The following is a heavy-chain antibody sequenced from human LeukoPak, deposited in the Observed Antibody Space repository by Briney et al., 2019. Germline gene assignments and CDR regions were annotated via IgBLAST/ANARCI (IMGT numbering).Heavy chain of an antibody. CDR2: IYDDDQT. V-gene: IGHV3-53*01. CDR3: ARHYIDFLTYFDF. CDR1: GFTVTSNY. J-gene: IGHJ4*02. Sequence: PGGSLRLSCAASGFTVTSNYMSWVRQAPGKGLEWVSIIYDDDQTHYADSVRGRFTISRDKSKNTLYFQMNSLRAEDTAVYYCARHYIDFLTYFDFWGQGTLVTVSS. D-gene: IGHD4-17*01.